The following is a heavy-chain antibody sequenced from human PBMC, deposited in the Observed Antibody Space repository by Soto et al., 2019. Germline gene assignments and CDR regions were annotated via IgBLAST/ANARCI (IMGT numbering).Heavy chain of an antibody. V-gene: IGHV3-30-3*01. J-gene: IGHJ4*02. CDR3: ARGPSSLTRFDY. Sequence: PGGSLRLSCAASGFTFSSYAMHWVRQAPGKGLEWVAVISYDGSNKYYADSVKGRFTISRDNSKNTLYLQMNSLRAEDTAVYYCARGPSSLTRFDYWGQGPLVPVSS. CDR1: GFTFSSYA. D-gene: IGHD2-2*01. CDR2: ISYDGSNK.